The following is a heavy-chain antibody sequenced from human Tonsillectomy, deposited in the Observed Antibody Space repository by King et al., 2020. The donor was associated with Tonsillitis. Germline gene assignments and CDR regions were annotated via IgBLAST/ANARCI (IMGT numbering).Heavy chain of an antibody. J-gene: IGHJ2*01. CDR3: AKGYDSSGYYSEYFDL. CDR1: GFTFSSYG. D-gene: IGHD3-22*01. CDR2: ISYDGSKK. Sequence: VQLVESGGGVVQPGRSLRLSCAASGFTFSSYGMHWVRQAPGKGLEWGAVISYDGSKKYYADSVKGRFTISRDNSKNKLYLQMDSLRTEDTVVYYCAKGYDSSGYYSEYFDLWGRGTLVSVSS. V-gene: IGHV3-30*18.